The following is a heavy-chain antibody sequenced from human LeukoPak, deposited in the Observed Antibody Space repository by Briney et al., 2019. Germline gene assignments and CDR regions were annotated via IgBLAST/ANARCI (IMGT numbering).Heavy chain of an antibody. V-gene: IGHV4-34*01. D-gene: IGHD1-20*01. CDR3: ARHSNWNGGVDWFDP. Sequence: SETLSLTCAVHGGSFSGYYWTWIRQPPGKGLEWIGEINHSGTTNYNPSPKSRVSISVDTSKSQFSLRLNSVTAADTAVYYCARHSNWNGGVDWFDPWGQGTQVTVSS. CDR2: INHSGTT. J-gene: IGHJ5*02. CDR1: GGSFSGYY.